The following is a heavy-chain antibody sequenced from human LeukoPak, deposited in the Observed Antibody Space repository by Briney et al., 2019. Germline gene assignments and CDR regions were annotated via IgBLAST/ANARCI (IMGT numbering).Heavy chain of an antibody. CDR1: GFTFSSYA. CDR2: ISGRGDNT. D-gene: IGHD2/OR15-2a*01. Sequence: PGGSLSLSCAASGFTFSSYAMSWVRRAPGKGLEWVSPISGRGDNTYYADFVKGRFTISRDNSKTPLYLQINNLRAEDTAMYYCAKDRVSPGFNLFDPWGQGTLVTVSS. V-gene: IGHV3-23*01. J-gene: IGHJ5*02. CDR3: AKDRVSPGFNLFDP.